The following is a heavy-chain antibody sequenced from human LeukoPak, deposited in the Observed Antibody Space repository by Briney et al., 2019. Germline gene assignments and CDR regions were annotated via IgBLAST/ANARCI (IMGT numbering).Heavy chain of an antibody. V-gene: IGHV1-69*05. CDR1: GLTLSTYA. D-gene: IGHD6-6*01. Sequence: ASVKVSCKASGLTLSTYAISWVRQAPGQGLEWMGGIIPMFGSAHYAQKSQDRVTITTDESTTIAYMELSSLRSEDTAVYYCASSPRIVGRLDYYYYMDVWGKGTTVTVSS. CDR3: ASSPRIVGRLDYYYYMDV. CDR2: IIPMFGSA. J-gene: IGHJ6*03.